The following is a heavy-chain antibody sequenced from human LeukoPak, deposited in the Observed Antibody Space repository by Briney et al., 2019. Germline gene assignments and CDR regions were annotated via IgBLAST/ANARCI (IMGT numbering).Heavy chain of an antibody. J-gene: IGHJ4*02. CDR3: AREGYYYGSGSYYSVDY. Sequence: GGSLRLSCAASGFTVSSNYISWVRQAPGKGLEWVSVIYSGDSTYHADSVKGRFTISRDNSKNTLYLQMNSLRAEDTAVYYCAREGYYYGSGSYYSVDYWGQGTLVTVSS. V-gene: IGHV3-66*01. CDR1: GFTVSSNY. CDR2: IYSGDST. D-gene: IGHD3-10*01.